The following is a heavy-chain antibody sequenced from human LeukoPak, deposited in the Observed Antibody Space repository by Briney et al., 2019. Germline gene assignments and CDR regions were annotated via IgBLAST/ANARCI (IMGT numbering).Heavy chain of an antibody. CDR1: GYTFTGYY. CDR3: ARISRGGITIFGVVTHFDY. Sequence: GASVKVSCKASGYTFTGYYMHWVRQAPGQGLEWMGWINPNSGGTNYAQKFQGRVTMTRDTSISTAYMELSRLRSDGTAVYYCARISRGGITIFGVVTHFDYWGQGTLVTVSS. D-gene: IGHD3-3*01. CDR2: INPNSGGT. V-gene: IGHV1-2*02. J-gene: IGHJ4*02.